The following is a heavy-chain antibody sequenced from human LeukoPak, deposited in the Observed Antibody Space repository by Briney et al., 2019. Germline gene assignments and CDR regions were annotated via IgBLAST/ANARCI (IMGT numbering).Heavy chain of an antibody. V-gene: IGHV4-39*07. J-gene: IGHJ6*03. Sequence: SGTLSLTCTVSGGSISSSSYYWGWIRQPPGKGLEWIGSIYYSGSTYYNPSLKSRVTISVDTSKNQFSLKLSSVTAADTAVYYCARDGTGDYYYYWDVWGKGTTVTVSS. D-gene: IGHD1-1*01. CDR1: GGSISSSSYY. CDR3: ARDGTGDYYYYWDV. CDR2: IYYSGST.